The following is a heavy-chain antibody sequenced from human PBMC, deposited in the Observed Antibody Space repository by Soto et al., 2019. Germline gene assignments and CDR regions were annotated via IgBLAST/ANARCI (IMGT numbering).Heavy chain of an antibody. CDR2: IHHSGST. J-gene: IGHJ4*02. V-gene: IGHV4-4*02. CDR3: ARERTGGYAIGF. CDR1: GDSVSGGKW. D-gene: IGHD5-12*01. Sequence: SETLSLTCAVSGDSVSGGKWWSWVRQPPGKGLEWIGEIHHSGSTNYNPSLKSRVTISLDMPTNQVSLELTSMTAADTAVYYCARERTGGYAIGFWGRGTLVTVSS.